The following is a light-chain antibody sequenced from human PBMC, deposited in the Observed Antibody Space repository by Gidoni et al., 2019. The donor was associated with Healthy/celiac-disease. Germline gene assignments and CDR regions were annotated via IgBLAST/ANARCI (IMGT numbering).Light chain of an antibody. V-gene: IGKV1-39*01. Sequence: IQMTQSPSSLSASVGDRVTITCRASQSISSYLNWYQQKPGKAPKLLIYAASSMQIGVPSRCSGSGSGTDFTLTISSMQPEDFRTKYWQQSYSTPPTTFGQXTKVEIK. CDR3: QQSYSTPPTT. CDR2: AAS. J-gene: IGKJ1*01. CDR1: QSISSY.